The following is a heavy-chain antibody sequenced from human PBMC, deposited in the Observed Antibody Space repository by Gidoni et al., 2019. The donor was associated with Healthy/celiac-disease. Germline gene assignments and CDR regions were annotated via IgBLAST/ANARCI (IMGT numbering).Heavy chain of an antibody. CDR3: AREGGLAAAGTGDY. J-gene: IGHJ4*02. V-gene: IGHV3-33*01. CDR2: IWYDGSNK. D-gene: IGHD6-13*01. Sequence: QVQLVESGGGVVQPGRSLRLSCAASGFPFSSYGMHWVRQAPGKGLEWVAVIWYDGSNKYYADSVKGRFTISRDNSKNTLYLQMNSLRAEDTAVYYCAREGGLAAAGTGDYWGQGTLVTVSS. CDR1: GFPFSSYG.